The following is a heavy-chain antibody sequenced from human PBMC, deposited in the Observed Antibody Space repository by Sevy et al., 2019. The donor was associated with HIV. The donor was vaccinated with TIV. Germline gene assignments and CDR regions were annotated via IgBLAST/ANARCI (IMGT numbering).Heavy chain of an antibody. CDR1: GYTFTGYY. D-gene: IGHD2-2*01. CDR2: INPNSGGT. J-gene: IGHJ5*02. V-gene: IGHV1-2*02. CDR3: ARDPTGAAAAMSWFDP. Sequence: VSVKVSCKASGYTFTGYYIHWVRQAPGQGLEWMGWINPNSGGTNSAQKFQGRVTMTRDTSISTAYMELSRLRSDDTAVYYCARDPTGAAAAMSWFDPWGQGTLVTVSS.